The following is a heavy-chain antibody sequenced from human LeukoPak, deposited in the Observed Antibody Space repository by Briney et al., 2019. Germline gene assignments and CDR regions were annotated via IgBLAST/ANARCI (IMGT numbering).Heavy chain of an antibody. V-gene: IGHV3-23*01. J-gene: IGHJ4*02. CDR2: ISGSGDYT. CDR1: GFTFGSYA. CDR3: AKLAGSGSYSANEFDY. D-gene: IGHD3-10*01. Sequence: GGSLRLSCAASGFTFGSYAMSWVRQAPGKGLEWVSLISGSGDYTFYADYVKGRFSISRDNSKNTVYLQMNSLRAEDTAVYYCAKLAGSGSYSANEFDYWGQGTLVTVSS.